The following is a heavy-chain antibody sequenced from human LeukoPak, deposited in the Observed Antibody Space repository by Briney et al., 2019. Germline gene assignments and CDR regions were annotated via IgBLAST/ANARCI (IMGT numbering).Heavy chain of an antibody. V-gene: IGHV1-24*01. D-gene: IGHD7-27*01. Sequence: GASVKVSCKVSGYTLTELSLHWVRQAPGKGLEWMGGFDSEDSKTIYAQNFEGRVTMTEDTSTDTVYMEVRSLRSDDTAVYYCARDYRTGFDYWGQGTLVTVSS. J-gene: IGHJ4*02. CDR2: FDSEDSKT. CDR1: GYTLTELS. CDR3: ARDYRTGFDY.